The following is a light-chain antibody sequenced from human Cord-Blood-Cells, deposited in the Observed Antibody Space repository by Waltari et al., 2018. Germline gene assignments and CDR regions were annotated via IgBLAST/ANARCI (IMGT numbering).Light chain of an antibody. Sequence: DIQMTQSPSTLSASVGDRVTITCRASQSISSWLAWYQQKPGKAPKLLIYKASSLESGVPSRCGGSGSGTEFTLTLSSLQPDDFATYYCQQYNSYWTFGQGTKVEIK. J-gene: IGKJ1*01. CDR3: QQYNSYWT. CDR1: QSISSW. CDR2: KAS. V-gene: IGKV1-5*03.